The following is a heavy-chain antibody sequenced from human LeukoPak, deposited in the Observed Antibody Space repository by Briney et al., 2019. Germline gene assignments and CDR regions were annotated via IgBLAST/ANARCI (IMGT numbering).Heavy chain of an antibody. J-gene: IGHJ4*02. V-gene: IGHV5-51*01. CDR3: ARSXXXXSXXYPYYFDY. CDR1: GYSFTSYW. CDR2: IYPGDSDT. Sequence: GESLKISCKGSGYSFTSYWIGWVRQMPGKGLEWMGIIYPGDSDTRYSPSFQGQVTISADKSISTAYLQWSSLKASDTAMYYCARSXXXXSXXYPYYFDYWGQGTLV.